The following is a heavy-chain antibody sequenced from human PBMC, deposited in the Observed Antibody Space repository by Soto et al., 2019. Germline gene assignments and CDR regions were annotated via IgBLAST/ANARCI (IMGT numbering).Heavy chain of an antibody. CDR1: GFNFSTYS. CDR3: AREGGNYFDY. Sequence: GGPLRLSWAASGFNFSTYSMNWVRQAPGKGLEWVSYMSSSSTIYYADSVKGRFTISRDNAKNSLYLQMNSLRAEDTAVYYCAREGGNYFDYWGQGTLVTVSS. D-gene: IGHD1-26*01. V-gene: IGHV3-48*01. CDR2: MSSSSTI. J-gene: IGHJ4*02.